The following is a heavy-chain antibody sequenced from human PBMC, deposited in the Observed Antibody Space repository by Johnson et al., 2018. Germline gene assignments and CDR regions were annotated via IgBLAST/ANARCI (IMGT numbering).Heavy chain of an antibody. Sequence: QVQLVQSGGGVVQXGRSLRLSCAASGFTFSSYGMHWVRQAPGQGLEWVAVISYDGSNKYYADYVKGRFPNSRDNSKNTLYRQMNTRRAEDTDGSYCARGNMGYSYYMDVWGKGTTVTVSS. CDR1: GFTFSSYG. CDR2: ISYDGSNK. D-gene: IGHD1-26*01. J-gene: IGHJ6*03. V-gene: IGHV3-30*03. CDR3: ARGNMGYSYYMDV.